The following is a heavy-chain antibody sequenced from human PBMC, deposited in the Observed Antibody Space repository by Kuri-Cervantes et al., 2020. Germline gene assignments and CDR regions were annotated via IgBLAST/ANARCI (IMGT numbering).Heavy chain of an antibody. CDR1: GYTFTGYY. D-gene: IGHD3-10*01. V-gene: IGHV1-2*02. CDR2: ISPYSGDT. Sequence: SVTVPRKASGYTFTGYYIHWVRQAPGQGLEWMGWISPYSGDTYYAQDFQGRVAMTRDTSISTAYMELSRLRSDDTAVYYCARSPRGILDAFDIWGQGTMVTVSS. J-gene: IGHJ3*02. CDR3: ARSPRGILDAFDI.